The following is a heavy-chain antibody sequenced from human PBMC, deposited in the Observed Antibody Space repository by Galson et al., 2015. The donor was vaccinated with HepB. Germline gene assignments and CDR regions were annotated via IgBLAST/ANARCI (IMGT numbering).Heavy chain of an antibody. V-gene: IGHV3-30*18. CDR3: AKGRGGSAEDSWDY. CDR2: ISYDGSNK. CDR1: GFTFSSYG. Sequence: SLRLSCAASGFTFSSYGMHWVRQAPGKGLEWVAVISYDGSNKYYADSVKGRFTISRDNSKNTLYLQMNSLRAEDTAVYYCAKGRGGSAEDSWDYWGQGTLVTVSS. D-gene: IGHD1-26*01. J-gene: IGHJ4*02.